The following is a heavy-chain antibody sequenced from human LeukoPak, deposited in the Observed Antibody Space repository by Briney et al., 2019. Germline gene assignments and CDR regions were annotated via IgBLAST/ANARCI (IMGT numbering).Heavy chain of an antibody. CDR3: AKDPRSSSWFDP. V-gene: IGHV3-23*01. Sequence: PGGSLRLSCAASGFTFSSYAMSWVRQAPGKGLEWVSAISGSGGSTYYADSVKGRFTISRDNSKNTLYQQMNSLRAEDTAVYYCAKDPRSSSWFDPWGQGTLVTVSS. CDR2: ISGSGGST. J-gene: IGHJ5*02. D-gene: IGHD6-13*01. CDR1: GFTFSSYA.